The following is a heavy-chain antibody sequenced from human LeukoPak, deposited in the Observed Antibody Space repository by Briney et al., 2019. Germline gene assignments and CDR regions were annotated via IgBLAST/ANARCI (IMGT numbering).Heavy chain of an antibody. CDR1: GLTFSTSA. V-gene: IGHV3-23*01. D-gene: IGHD5-12*01. J-gene: IGHJ5*02. Sequence: PGGSLRLSCAASGLTFSTSALSWVRQAPGKGLQWVSSISGNGLQTRYADSVKGRFTVSRDNSKNTLYLQMDSLRAEDTAVYYCAKILYSGYDLGWFDPWGQGTLVTVSS. CDR2: ISGNGLQT. CDR3: AKILYSGYDLGWFDP.